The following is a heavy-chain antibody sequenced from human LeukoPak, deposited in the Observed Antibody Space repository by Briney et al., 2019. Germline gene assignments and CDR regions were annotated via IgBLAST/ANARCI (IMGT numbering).Heavy chain of an antibody. D-gene: IGHD3-22*01. CDR1: SGSISSNSYY. CDR2: IYYTGST. J-gene: IGHJ4*02. CDR3: ARRRYDASGYYPSRGRYFDY. Sequence: SETLSLTCTVSSGSISSNSYYWGWIRQPPGKGLEWIASIYYTGSTNYNPSLKSRVTMSVDTSKNQFSLKLTSATAADTAVYYCARRRYDASGYYPSRGRYFDYWGQGTLVTVSS. V-gene: IGHV4-39*07.